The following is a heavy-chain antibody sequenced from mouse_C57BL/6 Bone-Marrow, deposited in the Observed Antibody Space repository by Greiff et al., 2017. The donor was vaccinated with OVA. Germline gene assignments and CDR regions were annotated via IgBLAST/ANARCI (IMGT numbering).Heavy chain of an antibody. CDR3: VRNDPAWFAY. D-gene: IGHD2-12*01. J-gene: IGHJ3*01. Sequence: VQLQQSGAELARPGASVKLSCKASGYTFTSYGISWVKQRTGQGLEWIGEIYPRSGNTYYNEKFKGKATLTADKSSSTAYMELRSLTSEDSAVYFCVRNDPAWFAYWGEGTLVTVSA. CDR2: IYPRSGNT. V-gene: IGHV1-81*01. CDR1: GYTFTSYG.